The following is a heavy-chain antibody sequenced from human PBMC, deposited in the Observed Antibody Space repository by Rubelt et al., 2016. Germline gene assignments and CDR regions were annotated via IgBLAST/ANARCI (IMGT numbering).Heavy chain of an antibody. CDR1: GFTLNNYW. CDR2: IKYDGSAT. D-gene: IGHD6-19*01. Sequence: GFTLNNYWMHWVRLAPGKGLVWVSEIKYDGSATNYADSVKGRFTISRDSAMSTLYLQMNSLRVEDTAVYYCVRGSSGWKGVDYWGQGTLVTASS. CDR3: VRGSSGWKGVDY. J-gene: IGHJ4*02. V-gene: IGHV3-74*01.